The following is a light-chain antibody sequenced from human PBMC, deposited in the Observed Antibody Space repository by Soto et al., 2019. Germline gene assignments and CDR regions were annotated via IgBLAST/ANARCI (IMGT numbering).Light chain of an antibody. Sequence: VVLTQSPGTLSLSPGYTATLACGASQSVTSKLAWYQQKPCQAPRLLISGASNRATGIPERFSGSGSGTDSPITISRLEPEDFAVYYCQQHNTCITFGQGTRLEI. CDR2: GAS. CDR3: QQHNTCIT. V-gene: IGKV3-11*01. CDR1: QSVTSK. J-gene: IGKJ5*01.